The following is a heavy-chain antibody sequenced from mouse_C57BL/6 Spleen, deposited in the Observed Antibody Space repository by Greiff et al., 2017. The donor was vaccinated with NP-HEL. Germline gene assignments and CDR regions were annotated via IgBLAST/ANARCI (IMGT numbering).Heavy chain of an antibody. Sequence: QVQLQQSDAELVKPGASVKISCKVSGYTFTDHTIHWMKQRPEQGLEWIGYIYPRDGSTKYNEKFKGKGTLTADKASSTAYMQLNSLTSEDSAVYFCARGNYDYDGEFAYWGQGTLVTVSA. CDR1: GYTFTDHT. CDR2: IYPRDGST. V-gene: IGHV1-78*01. D-gene: IGHD2-4*01. J-gene: IGHJ3*01. CDR3: ARGNYDYDGEFAY.